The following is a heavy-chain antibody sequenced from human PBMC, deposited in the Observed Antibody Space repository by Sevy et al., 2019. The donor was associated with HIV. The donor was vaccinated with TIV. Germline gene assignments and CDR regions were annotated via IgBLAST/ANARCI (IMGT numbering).Heavy chain of an antibody. D-gene: IGHD6-19*01. CDR2: ISSSGSTI. V-gene: IGHV3-48*03. CDR3: ARTGAVAGTGDAFGI. J-gene: IGHJ3*02. CDR1: GFTFSSYE. Sequence: GGSLRLSCAASGFTFSSYEMNWVRQAPGKGLEWVSYISSSGSTIYYADSVKGRFTISRDNAKNSLYLQMNSLRAEDTAVHYWARTGAVAGTGDAFGIWGQGTMVTVSS.